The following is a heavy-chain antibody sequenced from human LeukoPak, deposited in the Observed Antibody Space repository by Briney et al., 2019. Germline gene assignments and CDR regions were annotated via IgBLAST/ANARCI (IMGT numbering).Heavy chain of an antibody. D-gene: IGHD5-18*01. CDR1: GGTFSSYA. V-gene: IGHV1-69*13. CDR2: IIPIFGTA. CDR3: AREGGYSYQLFDY. J-gene: IGHJ4*02. Sequence: ASVKVSCKASGGTFSSYAISWVRQAPGQGLEWMGGIIPIFGTANYAQKFQGRVTITADESTSTAYMELSSLRSEDTAVYHCAREGGYSYQLFDYWGQGTLVTVSS.